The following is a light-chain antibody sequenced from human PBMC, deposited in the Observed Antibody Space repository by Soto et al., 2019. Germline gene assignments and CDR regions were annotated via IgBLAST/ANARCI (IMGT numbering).Light chain of an antibody. V-gene: IGLV4-69*01. CDR3: QTWGTGIRV. CDR1: SGYSSYA. J-gene: IGLJ2*01. Sequence: QSVLTQSPSASASLGASVKLTCTLSSGYSSYAIAWHQQQPEKGPRYLMKVNSDGSHTKGDGIPDRFSASSSGAERYLTISSLPSEDEADYYCQTWGTGIRVFGGGTKLTVL. CDR2: VNSDGSH.